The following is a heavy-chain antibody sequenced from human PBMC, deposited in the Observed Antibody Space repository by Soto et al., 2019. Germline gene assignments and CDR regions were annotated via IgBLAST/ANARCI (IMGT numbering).Heavy chain of an antibody. V-gene: IGHV3-53*01. J-gene: IGHJ6*02. Sequence: GSLRLSCAASGFTVSSNYMSWVRQAPGKGLEWVSVIYSGGSTYYADSVKGRFTISRDNSKNTLYLQMNSLRAEDTAVYYCARDLDWGSRDDYYYGRDVWGQGTTGT. CDR3: ARDLDWGSRDDYYYGRDV. CDR1: GFTVSSNY. CDR2: IYSGGST. D-gene: IGHD3-9*01.